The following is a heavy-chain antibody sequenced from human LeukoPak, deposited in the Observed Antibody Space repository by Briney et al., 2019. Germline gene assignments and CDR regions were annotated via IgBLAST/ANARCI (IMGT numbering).Heavy chain of an antibody. V-gene: IGHV1-69*01. J-gene: IGHJ5*02. CDR2: IIPIFGTA. D-gene: IGHD3-3*01. CDR3: ASVGRFLEWSATHQNWFDP. Sequence: GSSVKVSCKASGGTFSSYAISWVRQAPGQGLEWMGGIIPIFGTANYAQKFQGRVTITADESTSTAYMELSSLRSEDTAVYYCASVGRFLEWSATHQNWFDPWGQGTLVTVSS. CDR1: GGTFSSYA.